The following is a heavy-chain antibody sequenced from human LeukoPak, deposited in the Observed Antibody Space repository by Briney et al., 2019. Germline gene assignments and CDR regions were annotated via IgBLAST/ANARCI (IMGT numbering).Heavy chain of an antibody. CDR2: ISSSGSTI. D-gene: IGHD3-10*01. V-gene: IGHV3-11*01. Sequence: GGSLRLSCAASGFTFSDYYMSWIRQAPGKGLEWVSYISSSGSTIYYADSVKGRFTISRDNAKNPLYLQMTSLRAEDTAVYYCARDYDYYGSGSYYSPWGQGTLVTVSS. J-gene: IGHJ5*02. CDR3: ARDYDYYGSGSYYSP. CDR1: GFTFSDYY.